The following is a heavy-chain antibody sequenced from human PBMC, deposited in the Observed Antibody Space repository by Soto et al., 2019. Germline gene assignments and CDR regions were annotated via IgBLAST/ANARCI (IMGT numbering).Heavy chain of an antibody. CDR3: TTDRVKEYSSGFGGY. J-gene: IGHJ4*02. Sequence: EVELVESGGGLVKPGGSLRLSCSASGFTFSNAWMNWVRQPPGKGLEWVGRIKSKTDGGTTDYAAPVKGRFTISRDDSKNTLYLQMNSLKTEDTAVYYCTTDRVKEYSSGFGGYWGQGTLVTVS. V-gene: IGHV3-15*07. CDR2: IKSKTDGGTT. D-gene: IGHD6-19*01. CDR1: GFTFSNAW.